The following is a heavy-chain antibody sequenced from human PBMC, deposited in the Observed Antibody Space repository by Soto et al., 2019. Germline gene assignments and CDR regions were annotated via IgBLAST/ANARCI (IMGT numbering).Heavy chain of an antibody. CDR3: AKGDYGSGSPPYYYYYGMDV. CDR1: GVTFISYA. CDR2: ISGSGGCT. J-gene: IGHJ6*02. D-gene: IGHD3-10*01. Sequence: PGGFLRLSCAASGVTFISYAMSWVRQAPGKGLEWVSAISGSGGCTYYADSVKGRFTISRDNSKNTLYLQMNSLRAEDTAVYYCAKGDYGSGSPPYYYYYGMDVWGQGTTVTVSS. V-gene: IGHV3-23*01.